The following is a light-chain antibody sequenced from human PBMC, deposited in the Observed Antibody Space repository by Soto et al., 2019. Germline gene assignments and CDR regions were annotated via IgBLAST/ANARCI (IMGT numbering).Light chain of an antibody. CDR2: LAS. CDR3: QQGYSFPYT. V-gene: IGKV1-12*01. CDR1: QGIANW. Sequence: DIQMTQSPSSVSASVGDRLTMSFRASQGIANWLAWYLQRPGKAPKLLISLASTLESGVPSRFAGSGSGTDFTLTISSLQPEDFATYYCQQGYSFPYTFGQGTKVDI. J-gene: IGKJ2*01.